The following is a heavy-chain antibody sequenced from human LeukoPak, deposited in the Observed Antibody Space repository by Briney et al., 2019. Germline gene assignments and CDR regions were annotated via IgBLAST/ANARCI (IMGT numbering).Heavy chain of an antibody. V-gene: IGHV3-21*01. CDR1: GFTFSSYS. D-gene: IGHD1-14*01. Sequence: PGGSLRLSCAASGFTFSSYSMNWVRQAPGKGLEWVSSISSSSSYIYYADSVKGRFTISRDNAKNSLYLQMNSLRAEDTAVYYCVQYEPGVDAFDIWGQGTMVTVSS. CDR2: ISSSSSYI. J-gene: IGHJ3*02. CDR3: VQYEPGVDAFDI.